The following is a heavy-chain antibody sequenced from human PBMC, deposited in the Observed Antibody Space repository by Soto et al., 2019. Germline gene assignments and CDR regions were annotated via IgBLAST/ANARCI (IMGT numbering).Heavy chain of an antibody. V-gene: IGHV4-39*01. Sequence: QLQLQESGPGLVKPSETLSLTCTVSGGSISSSSDYWGWIRQPPGKGLEWIGSIYYSGSTYYNPSLKSRVTISVDTSKNQFSLKLSSVTAADTAVYYCARIQGTQYDMDVWGKGTTVTVSS. CDR1: GGSISSSSDY. CDR3: ARIQGTQYDMDV. CDR2: IYYSGST. J-gene: IGHJ6*03.